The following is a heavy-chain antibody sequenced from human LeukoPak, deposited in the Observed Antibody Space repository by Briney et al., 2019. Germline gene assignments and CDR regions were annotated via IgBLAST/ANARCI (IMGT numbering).Heavy chain of an antibody. V-gene: IGHV4-39*01. J-gene: IGHJ4*02. CDR1: GGSISSSSYY. CDR2: IHYSGST. D-gene: IGHD3-3*01. Sequence: SETLSLTCTVSGGSISSSSYYWGWIRQPPGKGLEWIGSIHYSGSTYYNPSLKSRVTISVDTSKNQFSLKLSSVTAADTAVYYCARLGDFWSGGQDYWGQGTLVTVSS. CDR3: ARLGDFWSGGQDY.